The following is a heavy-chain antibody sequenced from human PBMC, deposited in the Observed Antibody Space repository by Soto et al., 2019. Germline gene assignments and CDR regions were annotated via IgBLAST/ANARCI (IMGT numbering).Heavy chain of an antibody. CDR2: IYYSGST. Sequence: SETLSLTCTVSGGSVSSGSYYWSWIRQPPGKGLEWIGYIYYSGSTNYNPSLKSRVTISVDTSKNQFSLKLSSVTAADTAVYYCARDNFSAYFDNWGQGTLFTVSS. J-gene: IGHJ4*02. CDR3: ARDNFSAYFDN. CDR1: GGSVSSGSYY. D-gene: IGHD3-3*01. V-gene: IGHV4-61*01.